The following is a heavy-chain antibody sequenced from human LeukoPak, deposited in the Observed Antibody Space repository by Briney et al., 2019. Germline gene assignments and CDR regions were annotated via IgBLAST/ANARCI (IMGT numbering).Heavy chain of an antibody. J-gene: IGHJ4*02. CDR2: INPNSGAT. Sequence: ASVKVSCKASGYTFSAYYMHWVRQAPGQGLEWMGWINPNSGATNYAQKLQGRVTVTTDTSTSTAYMELRSLRSDDTAVYYCARGPVDYWGQGTLVTVSS. CDR1: GYTFSAYY. V-gene: IGHV1-2*02. CDR3: ARGPVDY.